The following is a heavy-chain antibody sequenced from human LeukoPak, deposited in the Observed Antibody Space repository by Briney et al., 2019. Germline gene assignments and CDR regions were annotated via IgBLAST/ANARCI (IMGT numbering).Heavy chain of an antibody. J-gene: IGHJ6*03. CDR1: GGSISSYY. D-gene: IGHD5-18*01. CDR2: IYNSGST. CDR3: ARTTEGGYTYGYFYYYYMDV. V-gene: IGHV4-4*07. Sequence: SETLSLTCTVSGGSISSYYWSWIRQPAGKGLEWIGRIYNSGSTTYNPSLKGRVTMSVDTSKNQFSLKLTSVTAADTAVYYCARTTEGGYTYGYFYYYYMDVWGKGTTVTISS.